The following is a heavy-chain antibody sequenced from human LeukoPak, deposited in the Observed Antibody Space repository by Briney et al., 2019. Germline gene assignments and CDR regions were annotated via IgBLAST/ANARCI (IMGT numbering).Heavy chain of an antibody. Sequence: SVKVSCKASGGTFSSYAISWVRQAPGQGLEWMGRIIPILGIANYAQKFQGRVTITADKSTSTAYMELSSLRSEDTAVYYCARARLERYMDVWGKGTTVTVSS. CDR2: IIPILGIA. J-gene: IGHJ6*03. D-gene: IGHD1-1*01. CDR3: ARARLERYMDV. V-gene: IGHV1-69*04. CDR1: GGTFSSYA.